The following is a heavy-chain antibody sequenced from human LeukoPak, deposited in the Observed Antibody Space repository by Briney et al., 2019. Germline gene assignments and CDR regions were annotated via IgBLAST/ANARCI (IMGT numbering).Heavy chain of an antibody. V-gene: IGHV3-30-3*01. CDR1: GFTFSSYA. CDR2: ISYDGSNK. Sequence: PGGSLRLSCAASGFTFSSYAMHWVRQAPGKGLEWVAVISYDGSNKYYADSVKGRFTISRDNSKNTLYLQMNSLRAEDTAVYYCARDKSVYYYGDYWGQGTLVTVSS. CDR3: ARDKSVYYYGDY. J-gene: IGHJ4*02. D-gene: IGHD3-3*01.